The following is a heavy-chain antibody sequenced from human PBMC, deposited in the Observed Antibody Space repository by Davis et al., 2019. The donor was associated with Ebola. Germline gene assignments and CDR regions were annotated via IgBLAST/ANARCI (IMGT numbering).Heavy chain of an antibody. Sequence: ASVKVSCKTSGYTFTNYGITWVRQAPEQGLEWMGWINPHNGNTNYAQSVQGRVTMTTDTSTSTAYMEVGSLRSDDTAVYYCSRAQFPTTSDHWGQGTLVTVSS. CDR2: INPHNGNT. CDR3: SRAQFPTTSDH. V-gene: IGHV1-18*04. CDR1: GYTFTNYG. J-gene: IGHJ4*02. D-gene: IGHD1-1*01.